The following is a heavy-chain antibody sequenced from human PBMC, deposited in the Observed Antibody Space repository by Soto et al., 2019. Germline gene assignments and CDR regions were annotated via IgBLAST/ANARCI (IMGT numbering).Heavy chain of an antibody. J-gene: IGHJ3*02. D-gene: IGHD2-15*01. V-gene: IGHV4-59*01. Sequence: SETLSLTCTVSGGSISSYYWSWIRQPPGKGLEWIGYIYYSGSTNYNPSLKSRVTISVDTSKNQFSLKLSSVTAADTAVYYCARKVVAGLDAFDIWGQGTMVTVSS. CDR1: GGSISSYY. CDR3: ARKVVAGLDAFDI. CDR2: IYYSGST.